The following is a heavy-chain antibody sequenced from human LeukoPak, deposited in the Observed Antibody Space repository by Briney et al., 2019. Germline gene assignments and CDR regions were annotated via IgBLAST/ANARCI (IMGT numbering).Heavy chain of an antibody. Sequence: ASVKVSCKASGYTFTGYYMHWVRQAPGQGLEWMGWINPNSGGTNYAQKFQGRVTMTRDTSISTAYMELSRLRSDDTAVYYCARPRGRWHHYYGSGSQYYMDVWGKGTTVTISS. J-gene: IGHJ6*03. V-gene: IGHV1-2*02. CDR2: INPNSGGT. CDR1: GYTFTGYY. D-gene: IGHD3-10*01. CDR3: ARPRGRWHHYYGSGSQYYMDV.